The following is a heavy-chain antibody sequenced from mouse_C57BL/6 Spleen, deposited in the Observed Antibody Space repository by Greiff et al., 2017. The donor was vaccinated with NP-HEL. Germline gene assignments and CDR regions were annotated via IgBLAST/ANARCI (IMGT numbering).Heavy chain of an antibody. CDR1: GYSITSGYY. CDR2: ISYDGSN. CDR3: ARGGLRPNFDV. Sequence: EVKLQESGPGLVKPSQSLSLTCSVTGYSITSGYYWNWIRQFPGNKLEWMGYISYDGSNNYNPSLKNRISITRDTSKNQFFLKLNSVTTEDTATYYCARGGLRPNFDVWGTGTTVTVSS. D-gene: IGHD2-4*01. V-gene: IGHV3-6*01. J-gene: IGHJ1*03.